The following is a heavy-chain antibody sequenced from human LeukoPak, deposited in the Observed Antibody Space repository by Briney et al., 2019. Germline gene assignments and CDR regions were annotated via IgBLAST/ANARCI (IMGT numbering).Heavy chain of an antibody. J-gene: IGHJ4*02. V-gene: IGHV1-69*05. CDR1: GGTLSSYA. CDR3: ARGGSYRYYYFDY. CDR2: IIPIFGTA. D-gene: IGHD3-16*02. Sequence: SVKVSCKASGGTLSSYAISWVRQAPGQGLEWMGGIIPIFGTANYAQKFQGRVTITTDESTSTAYMELSSLRSEDTAVYYCARGGSYRYYYFDYWGQGTLVTVSS.